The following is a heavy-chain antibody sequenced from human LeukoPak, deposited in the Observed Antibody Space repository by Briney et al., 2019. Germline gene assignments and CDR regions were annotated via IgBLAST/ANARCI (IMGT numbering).Heavy chain of an antibody. V-gene: IGHV4-31*03. CDR1: GGSLSSGGYF. D-gene: IGHD1/OR15-1a*01. CDR2: IYYSGNT. J-gene: IGHJ4*02. CDR3: ASLRNKIFDY. Sequence: SETLSLTCTVSGGSLSSGGYFWSWIRQHPGKGLEWIGYIYYSGNTYYNPSLKSRVTVSVDTSKNQFSLKLSSVTAADTAVYYCASLRNKIFDYWGQGILVTVSS.